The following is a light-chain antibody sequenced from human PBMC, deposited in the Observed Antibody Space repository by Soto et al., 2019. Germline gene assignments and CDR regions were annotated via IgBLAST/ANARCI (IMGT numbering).Light chain of an antibody. J-gene: IGLJ2*01. V-gene: IGLV6-57*04. CDR3: QSYDSSNHVV. CDR2: EDN. CDR1: SGSIASNY. Sequence: NFMLTQPHSVSESPGKTVTISCTRSSGSIASNYVQWYQQRPGSAPTTVIYEDNQRPSGVPDRFSGSIDSSPNSASLTISGLKTGDEADYYCQSYDSSNHVVFGGGTKLTVL.